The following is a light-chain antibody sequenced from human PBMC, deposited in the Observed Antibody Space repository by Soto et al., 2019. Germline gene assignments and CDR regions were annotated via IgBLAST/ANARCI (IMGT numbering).Light chain of an antibody. CDR2: SDD. V-gene: IGLV1-47*02. J-gene: IGLJ1*01. CDR1: SSNIGSYP. CDR3: AAWDASLSGHV. Sequence: QAVVTQSPSASGTPGQRVTISCYGSSSNIGSYPVYWYQQLPGTAPKLLINSDDQRHSGVPDRFSASKSGTSASLAISGLRSEDEADYYCAAWDASLSGHVFGAVTKLTVL.